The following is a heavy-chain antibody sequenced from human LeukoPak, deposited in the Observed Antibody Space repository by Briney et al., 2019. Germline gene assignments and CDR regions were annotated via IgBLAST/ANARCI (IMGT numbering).Heavy chain of an antibody. CDR3: ARVLNRKRDYYDSSGYYLGY. J-gene: IGHJ4*02. Sequence: ASVKVSCKASGYTFTSYYMHWVRQAPGQGLEWMGIINPSGGSTSYAQKFQGRVTMTRDTSISTAYMELSRLRSDDTAVYYCARVLNRKRDYYDSSGYYLGYWGQGTLVTVSS. CDR2: INPSGGST. D-gene: IGHD3-22*01. V-gene: IGHV1-46*01. CDR1: GYTFTSYY.